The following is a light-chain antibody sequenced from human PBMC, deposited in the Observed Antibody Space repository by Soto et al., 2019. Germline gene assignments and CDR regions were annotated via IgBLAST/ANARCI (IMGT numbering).Light chain of an antibody. CDR2: KVS. CDR3: MQGTHWPWT. V-gene: IGKV2-30*01. CDR1: QSLVSSDGNTY. Sequence: DVVMTQSPLSLPVTLGQPASISCRSSQSLVSSDGNTYLIWYQQRPGQSPRRLIYKVSNRDSGVPARFSGSGSGTDFTLEISRVEAEDVGVDYGMQGTHWPWTFGQGTKVEIK. J-gene: IGKJ1*01.